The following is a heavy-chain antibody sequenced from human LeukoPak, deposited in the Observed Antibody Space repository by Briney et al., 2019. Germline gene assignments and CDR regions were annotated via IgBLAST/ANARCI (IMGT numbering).Heavy chain of an antibody. D-gene: IGHD3-10*01. CDR2: ISGGGGTT. V-gene: IGHV3-23*01. CDR3: AKYFGSGSRFSDY. J-gene: IGHJ4*02. CDR1: GFTFSTYA. Sequence: PGASLRLSCAASGFTFSTYAMTWVRQAPEKGLEGVSAISGGGGTTTYADSVKGRFTISRDNPQNTLYLQMNSLRAEDTAVYYCAKYFGSGSRFSDYWGQGTLVTVSS.